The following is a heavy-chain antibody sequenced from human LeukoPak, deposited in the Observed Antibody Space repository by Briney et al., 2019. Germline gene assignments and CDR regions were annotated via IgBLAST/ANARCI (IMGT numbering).Heavy chain of an antibody. V-gene: IGHV3-74*01. CDR2: VNSDGSGT. J-gene: IGHJ4*02. CDR1: GFTFSSYW. D-gene: IGHD5-12*01. CDR3: ARESKYSGYPFDY. Sequence: PGGSLRLSCAASGFTFSSYWMHWVRQAPGKGLVWFSRVNSDGSGTTYADSVKGRFTISRDNAKNTLYLQMNSLRAEDTAVYYCARESKYSGYPFDYWGQGTLVTVSS.